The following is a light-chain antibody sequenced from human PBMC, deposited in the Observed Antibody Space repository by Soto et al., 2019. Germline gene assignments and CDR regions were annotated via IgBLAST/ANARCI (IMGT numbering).Light chain of an antibody. Sequence: DIQMTQSPSTLSVSLGDRVTITCRASQSISSWLVSYQQQPANAPKRLIYKASSFESGGPSSFSGSGSGTEFTLTISSLQPADFASYYCQQSYSRPPTFGQGTKVDIK. CDR3: QQSYSRPPT. J-gene: IGKJ1*01. CDR1: QSISSW. CDR2: KAS. V-gene: IGKV1-5*03.